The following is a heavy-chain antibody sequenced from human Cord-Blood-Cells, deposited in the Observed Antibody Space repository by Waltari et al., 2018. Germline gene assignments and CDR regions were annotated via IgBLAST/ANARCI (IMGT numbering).Heavy chain of an antibody. CDR2: IYSSGST. CDR1: GGSISSSSSY. J-gene: IGHJ5*02. Sequence: QLQLQESGPGLVKPSETLSLTCTVSGGSISSSSSYWGWIRQHPGKGLEWIGRIYSSGSTCSTPSLSSRRTISVYTSKNQFSLKLSSVPAADTAVYYGASLTDYYGSGSYYNTWFDPRGQGTLVTVSS. CDR3: ASLTDYYGSGSYYNTWFDP. V-gene: IGHV4-39*01. D-gene: IGHD3-10*01.